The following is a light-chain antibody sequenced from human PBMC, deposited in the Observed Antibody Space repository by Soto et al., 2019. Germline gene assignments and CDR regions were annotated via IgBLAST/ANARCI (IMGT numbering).Light chain of an antibody. J-gene: IGKJ2*01. V-gene: IGKV3-15*01. CDR3: QQYNTWPPYT. CDR1: QNIGSN. Sequence: EVVMTQSPAILSSSPGERVILSCRASQNIGSNLAWYQQRPGQAPRLLIYGASTRATGTPARFSGSGSATDFTLTISSLQSEDFAVYYCQQYNTWPPYTFGQGTKLEIK. CDR2: GAS.